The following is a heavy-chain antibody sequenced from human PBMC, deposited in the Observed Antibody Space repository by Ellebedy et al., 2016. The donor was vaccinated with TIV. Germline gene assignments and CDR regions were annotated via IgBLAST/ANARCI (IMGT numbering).Heavy chain of an antibody. Sequence: GESLKISCKGSGYNFATYWIGWVRQMPGKGLESVGKVYCGDSDTSYIPSFQGQVTISADKSISTAYLQLSSLKASDSAIYYCVRGGLYTKSWAASEYWGQGTLVTVSS. V-gene: IGHV5-51*01. CDR3: VRGGLYTKSWAASEY. CDR2: VYCGDSDT. CDR1: GYNFATYW. D-gene: IGHD3/OR15-3a*01. J-gene: IGHJ4*02.